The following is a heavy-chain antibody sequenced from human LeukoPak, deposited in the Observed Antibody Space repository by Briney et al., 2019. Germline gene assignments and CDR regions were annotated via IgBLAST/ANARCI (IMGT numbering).Heavy chain of an antibody. Sequence: SETLSLTCAVYGGSFSGYYLSWIRQPPGKGLEWVGEINHSGSTNYNPSLKSRVTISVDTSKNQFSPKLSSVTAADTAVYYCARAELLWFGEYHNWFDPWGQGTLVTVSS. CDR2: INHSGST. CDR3: ARAELLWFGEYHNWFDP. J-gene: IGHJ5*02. CDR1: GGSFSGYY. V-gene: IGHV4-34*01. D-gene: IGHD3-10*01.